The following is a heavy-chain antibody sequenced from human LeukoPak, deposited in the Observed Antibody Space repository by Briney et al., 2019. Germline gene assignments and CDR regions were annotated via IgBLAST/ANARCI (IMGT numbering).Heavy chain of an antibody. D-gene: IGHD3-22*01. CDR3: AKMYYYDSSGYSPGEYFDY. Sequence: PGGSLRLSCAASGFTFSSYAMSWVRQAPGKGLEWVSAISGSGGGTYYADSVKGRFTISRDNSKNTLYLQMNSLRAEDTAVYYCAKMYYYDSSGYSPGEYFDYWGQGTLVTVSS. CDR2: ISGSGGGT. CDR1: GFTFSSYA. V-gene: IGHV3-23*01. J-gene: IGHJ4*02.